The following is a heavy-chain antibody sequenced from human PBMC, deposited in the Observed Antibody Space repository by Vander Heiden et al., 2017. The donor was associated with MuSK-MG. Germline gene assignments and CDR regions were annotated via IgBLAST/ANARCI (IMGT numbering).Heavy chain of an antibody. Sequence: EVQLVESGGNLVQPGGSLRLSCAASGFTFSSYWMSWVRQAPGKGLEWVANIKPDGSEKYYVDSVKGRFTISRDNAKNSLYLHMNSLRVEDTAVYYCARDLIVGAFDIWGQGTMVTVSS. D-gene: IGHD1-26*01. J-gene: IGHJ3*02. CDR3: ARDLIVGAFDI. CDR2: IKPDGSEK. V-gene: IGHV3-7*01. CDR1: GFTFSSYW.